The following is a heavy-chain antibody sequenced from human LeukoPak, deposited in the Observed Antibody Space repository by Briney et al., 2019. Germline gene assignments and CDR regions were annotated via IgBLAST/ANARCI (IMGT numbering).Heavy chain of an antibody. CDR1: GGSISSGGYS. V-gene: IGHV4-61*02. CDR2: IYTSGST. J-gene: IGHJ5*02. CDR3: ARESGLGNWFDP. D-gene: IGHD3-16*01. Sequence: PSETLSLTCAVSGGSISSGGYSWSWIRQPPGKGLEWIGRIYTSGSTNYNPSLKSRVTMSVDTSKNQFSLKLSSVTAADTAVYYCARESGLGNWFDPWGQGTLVTVSS.